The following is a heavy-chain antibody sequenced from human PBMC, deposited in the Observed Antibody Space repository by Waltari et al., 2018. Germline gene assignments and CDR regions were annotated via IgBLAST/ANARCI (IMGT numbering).Heavy chain of an antibody. CDR3: AKDLAFYYDRSRLYEYYFDY. J-gene: IGHJ4*02. CDR1: GFTLNTFG. D-gene: IGHD3-22*01. CDR2: LPYHGHNR. Sequence: QVQLVESGGGVVQPGGSLRLSCVASGFTLNTFGIHWVRQAPGKGLELVADLPYHGHNRYYADSVKGRFTIARDNSMTTVFLQMNSLRAEDTAIYYCAKDLAFYYDRSRLYEYYFDYWGQGTLVTVSS. V-gene: IGHV3-30*02.